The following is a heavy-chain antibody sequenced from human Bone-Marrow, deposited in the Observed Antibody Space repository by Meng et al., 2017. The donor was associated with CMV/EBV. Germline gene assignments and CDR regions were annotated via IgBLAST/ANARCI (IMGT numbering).Heavy chain of an antibody. D-gene: IGHD4-11*01. CDR2: IGTAGDT. V-gene: IGHV3-13*01. CDR3: EREGDYNGYYYGMEV. CDR1: GFTFSSYD. Sequence: GGSLRLSCAASGFTFSSYDMHWVRQATGKGLEWVSAIGTAGDTYYPGSVKGRFTISRDNAKHSLYLQMNSLRVEDTALYYCEREGDYNGYYYGMEVWGQGTTVTVSS. J-gene: IGHJ6*02.